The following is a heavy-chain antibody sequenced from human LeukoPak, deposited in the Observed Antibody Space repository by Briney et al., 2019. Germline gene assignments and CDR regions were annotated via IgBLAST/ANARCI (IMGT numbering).Heavy chain of an antibody. Sequence: GGSLRLSCAAPGFTLSSSWMSWVRQAPGKGLEWVANIKEDGSKENYEDSVKGRFTISRDNAKNSLYLQMSSLRAEDTAVYYCARAYSWGQGTRVTVSS. V-gene: IGHV3-7*04. CDR1: GFTLSSSW. CDR3: ARAYS. J-gene: IGHJ5*02. CDR2: IKEDGSKE. D-gene: IGHD2-21*01.